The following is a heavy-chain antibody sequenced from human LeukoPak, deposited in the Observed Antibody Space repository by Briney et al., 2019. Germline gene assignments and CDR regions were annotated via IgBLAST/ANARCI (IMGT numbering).Heavy chain of an antibody. CDR3: ASHGDDYYFNGLDV. CDR1: GFTFNTYE. CDR2: VSSSGTTM. D-gene: IGHD3-3*01. J-gene: IGHJ6*02. Sequence: GGSLRLSCAASGFTFNTYEMSWVRQAPGKGLEWVSCVSSSGTTMYHADSVKGRFTISRDNAKNSLYLQMNSLRAEDTAVYYCASHGDDYYFNGLDVWGQGTTVTVSS. V-gene: IGHV3-48*03.